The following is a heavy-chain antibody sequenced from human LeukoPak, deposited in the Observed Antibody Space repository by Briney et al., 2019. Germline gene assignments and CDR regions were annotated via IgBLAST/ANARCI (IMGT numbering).Heavy chain of an antibody. CDR1: GYTFTGNY. CDR2: INPNSGGT. V-gene: IGHV1-2*02. CDR3: ASRGPDIVVVPAAAAYYYYYMDV. Sequence: ASVKVSCKASGYTFTGNYMHWVRQAPGQGLEWMGWINPNSGGTNYAQKFQGRVTMTRDTSISTAYMELSRLRSDDTAVCYCASRGPDIVVVPAAAAYYYYYMDVWGKGTTVTISS. J-gene: IGHJ6*03. D-gene: IGHD2-2*01.